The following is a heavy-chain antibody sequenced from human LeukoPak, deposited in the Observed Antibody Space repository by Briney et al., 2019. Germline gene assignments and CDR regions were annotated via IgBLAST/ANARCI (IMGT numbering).Heavy chain of an antibody. J-gene: IGHJ4*02. V-gene: IGHV1-8*01. D-gene: IGHD3-9*01. CDR1: GYTFTSYD. Sequence: ASVKVSCKASGYTFTSYDINWVRQTTGQGLEWMGWMNPNSGNTGYTQKFQGRVTMTEDTSTDTAYMELSSLRSEDTAVYYCATASPLRYFDWLYWGQGTLVTVSS. CDR3: ATASPLRYFDWLY. CDR2: MNPNSGNT.